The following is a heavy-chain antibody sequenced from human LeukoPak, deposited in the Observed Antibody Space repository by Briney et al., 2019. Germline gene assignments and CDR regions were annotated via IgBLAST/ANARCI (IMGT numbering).Heavy chain of an antibody. CDR2: IIPIFGTA. J-gene: IGHJ3*02. CDR3: AREGARRYCSSTSCHTGDAFDI. V-gene: IGHV1-69*06. D-gene: IGHD2-2*02. CDR1: GGTFSSYA. Sequence: GSSVKVSCKASGGTFSSYAISWVRQAPGQGLEWMGGIIPIFGTANYAQTFQGRVTITADKSTSTAYMELSSLRSEDTAVYYCAREGARRYCSSTSCHTGDAFDIWGQGTMVTVSS.